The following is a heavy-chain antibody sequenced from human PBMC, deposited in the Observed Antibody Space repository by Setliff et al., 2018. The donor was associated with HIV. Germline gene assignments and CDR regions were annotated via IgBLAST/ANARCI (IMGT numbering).Heavy chain of an antibody. CDR2: LNTYTGNP. Sequence: ASVKVSCKASGYSFSDYYIHWVRQAPGQGLEWMGWLNTYTGNPTYAQDFTGRFVFSLDTSVSTAYLQISSLKAEDIAVYYCARDGYYYDSSGHLAYYFDYWGQGTLVTVSS. CDR1: GYSFSDYY. CDR3: ARDGYYYDSSGHLAYYFDY. J-gene: IGHJ4*02. V-gene: IGHV7-4-1*02. D-gene: IGHD3-22*01.